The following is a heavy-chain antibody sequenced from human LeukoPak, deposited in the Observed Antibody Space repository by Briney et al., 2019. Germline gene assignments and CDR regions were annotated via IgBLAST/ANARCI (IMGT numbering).Heavy chain of an antibody. CDR1: GFTVSSNY. J-gene: IGHJ4*02. CDR3: ARAKRRGYSGYDKSYYFDY. D-gene: IGHD5-12*01. Sequence: GGSPRLSCAASGFTVSSNYMSWVRQAPGKGLEWVSVIYSGGSTYYADSVKGRFTISRDNSKNTLNLQMNSLRAEDTAVYYCARAKRRGYSGYDKSYYFDYWGQGTLVTVSS. CDR2: IYSGGST. V-gene: IGHV3-53*01.